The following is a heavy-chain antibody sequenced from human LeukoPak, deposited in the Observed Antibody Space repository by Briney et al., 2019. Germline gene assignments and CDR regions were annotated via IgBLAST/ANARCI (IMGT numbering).Heavy chain of an antibody. CDR1: GFSVSGNY. V-gene: IGHV3-66*01. CDR3: ARDSEPSITMIVVVPDY. J-gene: IGHJ4*02. Sequence: PGGSLRLSCAASGFSVSGNYMNWVRQAPGKGLEWVSVISGSGNSTYYADSVKGRFTISRDNSKNTLYLQTNSLRAEDTAVYYCARDSEPSITMIVVVPDYWGQGTLVTVSS. CDR2: ISGSGNST. D-gene: IGHD3-22*01.